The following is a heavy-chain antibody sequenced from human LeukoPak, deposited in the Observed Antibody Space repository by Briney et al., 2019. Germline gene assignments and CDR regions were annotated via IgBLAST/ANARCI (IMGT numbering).Heavy chain of an antibody. V-gene: IGHV3-74*01. D-gene: IGHD5-24*01. CDR2: INSDGSGT. J-gene: IGHJ4*02. CDR1: GFTFSGYW. Sequence: AGGSLRLSCAASGFTFSGYWMHWVRQAPGKGLVWVSRINSDGSGTTYEDSVKGRFTISRDNAKNTLYLQMNSLRAKDTAVYYCARQRQFAFDYWGQGTLVTVSS. CDR3: ARQRQFAFDY.